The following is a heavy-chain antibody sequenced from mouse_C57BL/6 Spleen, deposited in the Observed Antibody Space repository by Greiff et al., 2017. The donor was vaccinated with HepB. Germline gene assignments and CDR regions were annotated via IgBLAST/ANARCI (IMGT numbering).Heavy chain of an antibody. V-gene: IGHV5-4*01. D-gene: IGHD3-2*02. Sequence: VKLVESGGGLVKPGGSLKLSCAASGFTFSSYAMSWVRQTPEKRLEWVATISDGGSYTYYPDNVKGRFTISRDNAKNNLYLQMSHLKSEDTAMYYCARDETAQATLFAYWGQGTLVTVSA. J-gene: IGHJ3*01. CDR3: ARDETAQATLFAY. CDR1: GFTFSSYA. CDR2: ISDGGSYT.